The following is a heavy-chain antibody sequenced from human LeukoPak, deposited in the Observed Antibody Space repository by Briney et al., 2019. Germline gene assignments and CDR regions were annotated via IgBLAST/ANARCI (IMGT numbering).Heavy chain of an antibody. CDR2: ITNDGSST. V-gene: IGHV3-74*01. CDR1: GLTFSSHW. J-gene: IGHJ4*02. Sequence: GGSLRLSCAASGLTFSSHWMHWVRQAPGKGLVWVSRITNDGSSTTYADSVKGRYTVSRDNAKNTLYLQVNNLRAEDTAVYYCARGPNSNWSGLDFWGQGTLLTVSS. CDR3: ARGPNSNWSGLDF. D-gene: IGHD6-6*01.